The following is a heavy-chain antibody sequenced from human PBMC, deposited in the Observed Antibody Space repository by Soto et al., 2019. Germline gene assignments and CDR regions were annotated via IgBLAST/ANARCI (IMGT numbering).Heavy chain of an antibody. J-gene: IGHJ5*02. D-gene: IGHD1-26*01. V-gene: IGHV1-18*01. CDR2: ISAYNYNT. CDR1: GYIFTSYV. CDR3: AIVLGALGHWFEP. Sequence: QVPLVQSGAEVKKPGASVKVSCKASGYIFTSYVLSWVRKAPGQGLEWMGRISAYNYNTNYAKKLQGRVTMTTDTSTRTAYMELRSLRSDDTAVYYCAIVLGALGHWFEPWGPGTLVTVSS.